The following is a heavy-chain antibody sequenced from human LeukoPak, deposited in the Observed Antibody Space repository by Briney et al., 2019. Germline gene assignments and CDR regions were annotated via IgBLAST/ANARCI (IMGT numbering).Heavy chain of an antibody. Sequence: ASETLSLTCTVSGGSISSYYWSWIRQPPGKGLEWIGYIYYSGSTNYNPSLKSRVTISVDTSKNQFSLKLSSVTAADTAVYYCARHQRLLWFGESLLFDYWGQGPLVTVSS. J-gene: IGHJ4*02. V-gene: IGHV4-59*08. CDR1: GGSISSYY. D-gene: IGHD3-10*01. CDR2: IYYSGST. CDR3: ARHQRLLWFGESLLFDY.